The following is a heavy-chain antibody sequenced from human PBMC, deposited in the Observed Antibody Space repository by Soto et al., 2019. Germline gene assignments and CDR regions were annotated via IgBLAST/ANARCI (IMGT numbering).Heavy chain of an antibody. J-gene: IGHJ4*02. V-gene: IGHV4-59*08. D-gene: IGHD5-18*01. CDR3: ARRIQLWDIDYFDY. Sequence: SETLSLTCPVSGGSISSYYWSWIRQPPGKGLEWIGYIYYSGSTNYNPSLKSRVTISVDTSKNQFSLKLSSVTAADTAVYYCARRIQLWDIDYFDYWGQGTQVTVSS. CDR2: IYYSGST. CDR1: GGSISSYY.